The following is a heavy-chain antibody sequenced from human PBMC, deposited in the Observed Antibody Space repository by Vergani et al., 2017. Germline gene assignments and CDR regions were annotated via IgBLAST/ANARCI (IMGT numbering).Heavy chain of an antibody. CDR3: ARDTMGATDYYYYYYMDV. D-gene: IGHD1-26*01. CDR1: GGTFSSYA. J-gene: IGHJ6*03. V-gene: IGHV1-69*01. Sequence: QVQLVQSGAEVKKPGSSVKVSCKASGGTFSSYAISWVRQAPGQGLEWMGGIIPIFGTANYAQKFQGRVTITADDSTSTAYMELRSLRSEDTAVYYCARDTMGATDYYYYYYMDVWGKGTTVTVYS. CDR2: IIPIFGTA.